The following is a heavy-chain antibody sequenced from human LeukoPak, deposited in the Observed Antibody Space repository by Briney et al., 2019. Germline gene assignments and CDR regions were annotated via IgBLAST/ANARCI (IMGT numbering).Heavy chain of an antibody. CDR3: ARRRYYDGSGYLE. D-gene: IGHD3-22*01. Sequence: SETLSLTCTVSGGSISSSSYYWGWIRQPPGKGLEWIGSIYYSGRTYYSPSLKSRVTMSVDPSNNQFSLNLRSVTAADTAVYYCARRRYYDGSGYLEWGQGTLLSVSS. CDR1: GGSISSSSYY. CDR2: IYYSGRT. V-gene: IGHV4-39*01. J-gene: IGHJ1*01.